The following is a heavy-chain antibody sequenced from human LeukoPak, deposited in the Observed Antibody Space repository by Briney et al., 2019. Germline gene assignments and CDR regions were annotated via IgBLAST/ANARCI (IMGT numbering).Heavy chain of an antibody. D-gene: IGHD4-23*01. CDR1: GGTFSSYT. V-gene: IGHV1-69*06. Sequence: SVKVSCKASGGTFSSYTLSWVRQAPGQGLEWMGGIIPIFGEANYAQKFQDRVTITADTSTSTAYMELSSLRSEDTAVYSCARDLYGANSGAFDIWGQGTMVTVSS. J-gene: IGHJ3*02. CDR3: ARDLYGANSGAFDI. CDR2: IIPIFGEA.